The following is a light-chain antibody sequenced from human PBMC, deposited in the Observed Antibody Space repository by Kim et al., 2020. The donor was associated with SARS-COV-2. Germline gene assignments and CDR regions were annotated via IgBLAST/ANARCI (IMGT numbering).Light chain of an antibody. Sequence: HSVTISCTGTSSDVGNYKFVSWYQQHPGKAPKLIIFDVTERPSGVPDRFSASKSGNTASLTISGLQAEDDADYYCCSFAGSYTPVIFGGGTQLTVL. CDR3: CSFAGSYTPVI. CDR1: SSDVGNYKF. V-gene: IGLV2-11*01. J-gene: IGLJ2*01. CDR2: DVT.